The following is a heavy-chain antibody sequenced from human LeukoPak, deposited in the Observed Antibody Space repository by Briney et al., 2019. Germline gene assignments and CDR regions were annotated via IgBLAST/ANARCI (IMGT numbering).Heavy chain of an antibody. Sequence: PSETLSLTCTASGGSISSYYWSWIRQPPGKGLEWIGYIYYSGSTNYNPSLKSRVTISVDTSKNQFSLKLSSVTAADTAVYYCARWGGRQFDYWGQGTLVTVSS. CDR2: IYYSGST. J-gene: IGHJ4*02. CDR1: GGSISSYY. D-gene: IGHD3-10*01. V-gene: IGHV4-59*01. CDR3: ARWGGRQFDY.